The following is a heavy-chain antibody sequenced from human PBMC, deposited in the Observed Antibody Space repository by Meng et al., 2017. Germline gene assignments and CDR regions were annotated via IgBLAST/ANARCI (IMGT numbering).Heavy chain of an antibody. V-gene: IGHV1-69*06. Sequence: SVKVSCKASGGTFSSYAISWVRQAPGQGLEWMGGIIPIFGTANYAQKFQGRVTITADKSTSTAYMELSSPRSEDTAVYYCASTTTIFDQIFDYWGQGTLVTVSS. J-gene: IGHJ4*02. CDR2: IIPIFGTA. D-gene: IGHD3-3*01. CDR1: GGTFSSYA. CDR3: ASTTTIFDQIFDY.